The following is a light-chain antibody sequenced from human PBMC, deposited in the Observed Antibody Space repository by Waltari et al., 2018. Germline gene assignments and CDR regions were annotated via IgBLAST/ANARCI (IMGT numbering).Light chain of an antibody. CDR3: QQHYPTASLT. CDR1: RSVSNTY. J-gene: IGKJ4*01. CDR2: GTS. Sequence: EIVLTQSPGTLSLSPGERATLSCRASRSVSNTYLAWYQQKPGQAPRLLIYGTSTRATGIPARFSGSGSGTDFTLTISSLQAEDVAVYYCQQHYPTASLTFGGGTKVAI. V-gene: IGKV3D-7*01.